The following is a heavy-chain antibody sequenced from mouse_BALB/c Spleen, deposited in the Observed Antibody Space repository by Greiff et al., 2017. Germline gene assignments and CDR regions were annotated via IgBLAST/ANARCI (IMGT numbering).Heavy chain of an antibody. CDR2: IDTSDSYT. J-gene: IGHJ3*01. D-gene: IGHD3-1*01. CDR3: ARSGGTEAWFAY. CDR1: GYTFTDYW. Sequence: VQLQQPGAELVMPGASVKMSCKASGYTFTDYWMHWVKQRPGQGLEWIGAIDTSDSYTSYNQKFKGKATLTVDESSSTAYMQLSSLTSEDSAVYYCARSGGTEAWFAYWGQGTLVTVSA. V-gene: IGHV1-69*01.